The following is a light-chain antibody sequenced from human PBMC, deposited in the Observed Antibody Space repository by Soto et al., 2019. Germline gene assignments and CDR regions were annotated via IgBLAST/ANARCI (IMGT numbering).Light chain of an antibody. V-gene: IGLV2-14*01. J-gene: IGLJ1*01. Sequence: SVLTQPASVSGSPGQSITISCTGTISDVGGYNYVSWYQHHPGKAPKLMIYEISNRPSGVSNRFSGSKSGNTASLTISGLQAEDEADYYCSSYTSSSTPVFGTGPKVTVL. CDR2: EIS. CDR3: SSYTSSSTPV. CDR1: ISDVGGYNY.